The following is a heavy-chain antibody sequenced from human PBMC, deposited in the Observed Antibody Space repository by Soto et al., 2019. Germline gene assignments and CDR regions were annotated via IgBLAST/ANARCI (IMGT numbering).Heavy chain of an antibody. V-gene: IGHV4-59*01. CDR3: AREGGGYRLDY. D-gene: IGHD1-26*01. CDR2: IFYTGDT. Sequence: QVQLLESGPGLVKPSETLSLTCAVPDGSRGSYYWSWIRQPPGKGLEWIGYIFYTGDTKYNPSLTPRXTXSXDTSRHQISLKLSSVTAANTAVSSWAREGGGYRLDYWGQGILVTVSS. CDR1: DGSRGSYY. J-gene: IGHJ4*02.